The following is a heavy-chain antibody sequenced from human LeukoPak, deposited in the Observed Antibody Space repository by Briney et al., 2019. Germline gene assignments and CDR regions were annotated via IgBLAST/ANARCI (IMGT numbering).Heavy chain of an antibody. J-gene: IGHJ5*02. CDR1: GGSFNRCA. Sequence: GASVKVSCKASGGSFNRCAVSWVRQAPGKGLEWMGGIIPIFGTANYAQKFQGRVTITTDESTNTAYMELTSLTSDDTAVYYCASGKFGLRGWFDPWGQGTLVTVSP. D-gene: IGHD1-26*01. CDR2: IIPIFGTA. V-gene: IGHV1-69*05. CDR3: ASGKFGLRGWFDP.